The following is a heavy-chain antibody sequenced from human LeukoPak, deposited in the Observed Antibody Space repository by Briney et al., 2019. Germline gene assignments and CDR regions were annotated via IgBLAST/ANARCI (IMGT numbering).Heavy chain of an antibody. CDR1: GFTFSSYE. CDR2: ISRSGSTI. J-gene: IGHJ4*02. CDR3: ARDRAPRTIFGVVIMFDY. D-gene: IGHD3-3*01. Sequence: PGGSLRLSCAASGFTFSSYEMNWVRQAPGKGLEWVAYISRSGSTIYYADSVKGRFTISRDNAKNSLYLQMNSLRAEDTAVYYCARDRAPRTIFGVVIMFDYWGQGNLVTVSS. V-gene: IGHV3-48*03.